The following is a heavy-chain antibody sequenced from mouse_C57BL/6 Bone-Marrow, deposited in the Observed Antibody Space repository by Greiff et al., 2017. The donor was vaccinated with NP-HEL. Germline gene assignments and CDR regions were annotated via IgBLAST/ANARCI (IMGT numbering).Heavy chain of an antibody. CDR3: ARIFLIYYYGSSCFDY. V-gene: IGHV1-64*01. CDR2: IHPNSGST. J-gene: IGHJ2*01. D-gene: IGHD1-1*01. CDR1: GYTFTSYW. Sequence: QVQLQQPGAELVKPGASVKLSCKASGYTFTSYWMHWVKQRPGQGLEWIGMIHPNSGSTNYNEKFKSKATLTVDKSSSTAYMQLSSLTSEDSAVYYWARIFLIYYYGSSCFDYWGQGTTLTVSS.